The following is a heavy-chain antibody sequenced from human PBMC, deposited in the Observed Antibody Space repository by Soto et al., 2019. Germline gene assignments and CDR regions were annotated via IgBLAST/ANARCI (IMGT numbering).Heavy chain of an antibody. Sequence: PGGSLRLSCVASGFTFSNFGLNWVRQAPGKGLEWVSSISSSDKYIYYADSVKGRFTISRDNAKNSLSLQMNSLRADDTAVYYCARVFCRGDCYSPLDYWGQGTTVTVSS. D-gene: IGHD2-21*02. CDR3: ARVFCRGDCYSPLDY. V-gene: IGHV3-21*01. CDR2: ISSSDKYI. CDR1: GFTFSNFG. J-gene: IGHJ4*02.